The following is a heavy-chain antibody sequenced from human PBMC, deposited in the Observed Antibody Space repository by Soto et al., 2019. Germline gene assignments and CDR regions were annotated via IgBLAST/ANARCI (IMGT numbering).Heavy chain of an antibody. V-gene: IGHV1-58*02. D-gene: IGHD3-3*01. CDR1: GFTFTSSA. CDR2: IVVGSGNT. Sequence: SVKVCCKASGFTFTSSAMQWVRQARGQRLEWIGWIVVGSGNTNYAQKFQERVTITRDMSTSTAYMELSSLRSEDTAVYYCAASHNYDFWSGYYFPYYYYYYMDVWGKGTTVTVSS. CDR3: AASHNYDFWSGYYFPYYYYYYMDV. J-gene: IGHJ6*03.